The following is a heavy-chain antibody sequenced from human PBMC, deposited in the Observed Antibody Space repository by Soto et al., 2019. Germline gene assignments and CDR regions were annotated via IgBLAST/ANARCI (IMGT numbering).Heavy chain of an antibody. CDR2: IIPYNDNT. J-gene: IGHJ6*02. V-gene: IGHV1-18*01. Sequence: ASVKVSCKASGYIFSDYGINWVRLAPGQGLEWMGWIIPYNDNTKYAENFQGRVTLTTDISTNTVYMELRSLTPDDTGVYFCARKPYSHYYGMDVWGQGTSVTVSS. CDR3: ARKPYSHYYGMDV. CDR1: GYIFSDYG. D-gene: IGHD2-21*01.